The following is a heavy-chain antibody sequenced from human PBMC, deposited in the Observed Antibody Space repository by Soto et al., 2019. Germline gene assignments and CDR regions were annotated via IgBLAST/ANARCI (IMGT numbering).Heavy chain of an antibody. V-gene: IGHV3-33*01. J-gene: IGHJ6*02. CDR2: IWYDGSNK. CDR1: GFTFSSYG. Sequence: QVQLVESGGGVVQPGRSLRLSCAASGFTFSSYGMHWVRQAPGKGLEWVAVIWYDGSNKYYADSVKGRFTISRDNSKNTLYLQMNSLRAEDTAAYYGARSPGYYYDGMDVWGQGTTVTVSS. CDR3: ARSPGYYYDGMDV.